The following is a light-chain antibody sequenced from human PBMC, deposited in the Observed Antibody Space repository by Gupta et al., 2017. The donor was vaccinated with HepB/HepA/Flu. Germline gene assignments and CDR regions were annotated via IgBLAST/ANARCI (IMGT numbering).Light chain of an antibody. CDR2: GAS. CDR1: HDIKTF. J-gene: IGKJ2*01. Sequence: EIQMTQSPSSLSSSVGDRVTITCQATHDIKTFLNWFQQKSGKAPILLIYGASNLESGVPPRFSGSGSGTQFSLTITNLQPEDVASYVCQQYDHLPYTFGQGT. CDR3: QQYDHLPYT. V-gene: IGKV1-33*01.